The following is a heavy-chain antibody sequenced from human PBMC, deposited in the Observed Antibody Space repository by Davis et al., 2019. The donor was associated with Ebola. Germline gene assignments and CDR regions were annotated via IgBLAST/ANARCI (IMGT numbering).Heavy chain of an antibody. CDR3: ARAGLGYCSGGSCYSHWYFDL. CDR1: GFTFSSYA. V-gene: IGHV3-30-3*01. D-gene: IGHD2-15*01. J-gene: IGHJ2*01. CDR2: ISYDGSNK. Sequence: GGSLRLSCAASGFTFSSYAMHWVRQAPGKGLEWVAVISYDGSNKYYADSVKGRFTISRDNSKNTLYLQMNSLRAEDTAVYYCARAGLGYCSGGSCYSHWYFDLWGRGTLVTVSS.